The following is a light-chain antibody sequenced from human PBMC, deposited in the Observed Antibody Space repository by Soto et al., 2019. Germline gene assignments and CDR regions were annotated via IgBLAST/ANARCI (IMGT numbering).Light chain of an antibody. CDR2: DVS. Sequence: QSALTQPRSVSGSPGQSVTISCTGTSSDVGGYNYVSWYQQHPDKVPKLMISDVSKRPSGVPDRFSGSKSGNTASLTISGLQAEDEADYYCCSYAGSYSYVFGTGTKV. J-gene: IGLJ1*01. CDR1: SSDVGGYNY. V-gene: IGLV2-11*01. CDR3: CSYAGSYSYV.